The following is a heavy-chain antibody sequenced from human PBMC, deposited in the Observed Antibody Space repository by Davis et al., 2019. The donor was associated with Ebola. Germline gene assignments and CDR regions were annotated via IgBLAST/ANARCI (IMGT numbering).Heavy chain of an antibody. Sequence: PSETLSLTCAISGDSVSGKNGAWNWIRQSPSRGLEWLGRTYYTSKWYNHYAASVKSRATLNPDTSKNQFSLQLNSVAPEDTAVYYCARGWLRTGLDIWGQGTMVTVSP. D-gene: IGHD5-24*01. CDR2: TYYTSKWYN. J-gene: IGHJ3*02. CDR1: GDSVSGKNGA. V-gene: IGHV6-1*01. CDR3: ARGWLRTGLDI.